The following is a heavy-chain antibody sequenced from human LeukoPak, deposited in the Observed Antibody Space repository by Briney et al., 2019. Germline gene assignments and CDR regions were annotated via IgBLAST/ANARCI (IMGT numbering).Heavy chain of an antibody. V-gene: IGHV3-9*01. Sequence: EPGRSLRLSCAASGFTFDDYAMHWVRQAPGKGLEWVSGITWNRDNIGYGDSVKGRFTISRDNVKNALYLQMNSLRPEDTALYYCAKDLSSAITSALVLDVWGQGTTVIVSS. J-gene: IGHJ6*02. CDR3: AKDLSSAITSALVLDV. CDR1: GFTFDDYA. D-gene: IGHD3-22*01. CDR2: ITWNRDNI.